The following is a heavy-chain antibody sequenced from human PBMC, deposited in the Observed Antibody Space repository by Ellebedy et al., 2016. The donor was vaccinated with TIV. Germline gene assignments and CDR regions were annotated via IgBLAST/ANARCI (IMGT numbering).Heavy chain of an antibody. CDR3: ARGIGYYGSGSYYGDY. V-gene: IGHV3-48*02. CDR2: ISSSSSTI. Sequence: GGSLRLXCAASGFTFSSYSMNWVRQAPGKGLEWVSYISSSSSTIYYAGSVKGRFTISRDNAKNSLYLQMNSLRDEDTAVYYCARGIGYYGSGSYYGDYWGQGTLVTVSS. D-gene: IGHD3-10*01. CDR1: GFTFSSYS. J-gene: IGHJ4*02.